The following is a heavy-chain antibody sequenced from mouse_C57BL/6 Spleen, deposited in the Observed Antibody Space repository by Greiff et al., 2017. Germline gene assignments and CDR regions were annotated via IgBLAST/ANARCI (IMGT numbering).Heavy chain of an antibody. CDR2: INPYNGGT. CDR1: GYTFTDYY. Sequence: QLQESGPVLVKPGASVKMSCKASGYTFTDYYMNWVKQSHGKSLEWIGVINPYNGGTSYNQKFKGKATLTVDKSSSTAYMELNSLTSEDSAVYYCARGGSNYLYYFDYWGQGTTLTVSS. D-gene: IGHD2-5*01. J-gene: IGHJ2*01. CDR3: ARGGSNYLYYFDY. V-gene: IGHV1-19*01.